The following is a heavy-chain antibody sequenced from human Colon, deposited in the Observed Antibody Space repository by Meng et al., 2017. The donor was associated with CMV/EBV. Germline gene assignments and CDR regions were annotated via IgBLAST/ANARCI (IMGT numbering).Heavy chain of an antibody. CDR2: INPHGGGT. Sequence: ASVKVSCKSSGYTLTASYFHWVRQAPGQGLEWMGWINPHGGGTNYAQKFQGRVTMTRDTSITTAYMELSRLRSDDAAVFYCARSITIAAAPDYWGRGTLVTVSS. J-gene: IGHJ4*02. V-gene: IGHV1-2*02. CDR3: ARSITIAAAPDY. CDR1: GYTLTASY. D-gene: IGHD6-13*01.